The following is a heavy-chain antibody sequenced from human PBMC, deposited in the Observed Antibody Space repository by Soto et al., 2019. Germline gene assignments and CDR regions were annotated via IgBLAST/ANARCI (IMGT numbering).Heavy chain of an antibody. CDR3: ARTLYGDNVDY. CDR1: GYTFTSYD. J-gene: IGHJ4*02. CDR2: MNPNRGKT. D-gene: IGHD4-17*01. V-gene: IGHV1-8*01. Sequence: QVQLVQSGAEVKKPGASVKVSCKASGYTFTSYDINGVRQATGQGLEWKGWMNPNRGKTGHAQKFQRGATMTSKTSISTAYTELSSLRSESTAVSSCARTLYGDNVDYWGQGALVTVSS.